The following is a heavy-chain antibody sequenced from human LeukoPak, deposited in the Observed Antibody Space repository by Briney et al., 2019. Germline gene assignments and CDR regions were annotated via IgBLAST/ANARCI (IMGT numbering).Heavy chain of an antibody. D-gene: IGHD3-22*01. Sequence: SETLSLTCTVSGGSVSNYYWSWIRQPPGKGLEWIGYIYSSGSAIYNPSLRSRVTISIDTSKNQFSLNLSSVTAADPAVYYCARVGYYDSSRDFDYWGQGTLVTVSS. CDR3: ARVGYYDSSRDFDY. J-gene: IGHJ4*02. V-gene: IGHV4-59*02. CDR1: GGSVSNYY. CDR2: IYSSGSA.